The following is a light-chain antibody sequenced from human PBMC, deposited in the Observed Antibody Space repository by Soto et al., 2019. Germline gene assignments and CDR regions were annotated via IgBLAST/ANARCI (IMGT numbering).Light chain of an antibody. CDR2: DAS. J-gene: IGKJ2*01. CDR1: QSISRW. CDR3: QQYDTYSPYT. Sequence: DIQMTQSPSTLSASVGDRVTITCRASQSISRWLAWYQQKPGKAPKVLIYDASSLKSGVPSRFSGSGSGTEFPLSISSLLPDDVASYYCQQYDTYSPYTFGQGTKLEI. V-gene: IGKV1-5*01.